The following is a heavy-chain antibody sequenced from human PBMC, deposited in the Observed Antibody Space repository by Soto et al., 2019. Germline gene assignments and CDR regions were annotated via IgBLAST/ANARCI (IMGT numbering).Heavy chain of an antibody. Sequence: QVQLVESGGGLVKPGGSLRLSCAASGFTFTDYYMSWIRQAPGRGLEWLSYISSRSSYTNYADSVKGRFTISRDNAKNSLYLEMNSLRVENTAVYYCARDQRGYNYGCRFDQWGQGIVVTVSS. CDR3: ARDQRGYNYGCRFDQ. CDR2: ISSRSSYT. D-gene: IGHD5-18*01. J-gene: IGHJ4*02. V-gene: IGHV3-11*05. CDR1: GFTFTDYY.